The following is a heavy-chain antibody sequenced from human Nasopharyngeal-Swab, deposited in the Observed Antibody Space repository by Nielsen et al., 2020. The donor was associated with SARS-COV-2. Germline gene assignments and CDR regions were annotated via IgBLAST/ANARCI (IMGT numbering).Heavy chain of an antibody. CDR1: GFTFTAHW. D-gene: IGHD2/OR15-2a*01. CDR2: IKQDGSDK. J-gene: IGHJ4*02. Sequence: GESLKISCAASGFTFTAHWMSWVRQAPGKGLEWVANIKQDGSDKYYVDSVKGRFTISRDNAKSSLYLQMNSLRADDTAVYYCARDSRDWGQGTLVTVSS. V-gene: IGHV3-7*01. CDR3: ARDSRD.